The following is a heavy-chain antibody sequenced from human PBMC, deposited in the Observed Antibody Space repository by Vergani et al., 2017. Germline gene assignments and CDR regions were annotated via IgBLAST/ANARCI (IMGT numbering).Heavy chain of an antibody. CDR2: IYYSGST. D-gene: IGHD4-23*01. V-gene: IGHV4-59*01. CDR3: AGDGYGGNSFDY. J-gene: IGHJ4*02. CDR1: GGSISSYY. Sequence: VQLQESGPGLVKPSETLSLTCTVSGGSISSYYWSWIRQPPGKGLEWIGYIYYSGSTNYNPSLKSRVTISVDTSKNQFSLKLSSVTAADTAVYYCAGDGYGGNSFDYWGQGTLVTVSS.